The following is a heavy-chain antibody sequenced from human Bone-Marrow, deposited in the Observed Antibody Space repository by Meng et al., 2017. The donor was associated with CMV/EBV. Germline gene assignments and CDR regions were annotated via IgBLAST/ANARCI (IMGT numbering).Heavy chain of an antibody. CDR2: VYPRDSDT. Sequence: GESLKISCKGSGYTFINYYIAWVRQMPGGGLQWMGIVYPRDSDTRYSPFFQGRVTISVDKSMSTAYLQWSSLEASDTARYYCARQDSGSPHYKVFDVWGQGTLVTVSS. CDR1: GYTFINYY. D-gene: IGHD5-12*01. J-gene: IGHJ5*01. V-gene: IGHV5-51*01. CDR3: ARQDSGSPHYKVFDV.